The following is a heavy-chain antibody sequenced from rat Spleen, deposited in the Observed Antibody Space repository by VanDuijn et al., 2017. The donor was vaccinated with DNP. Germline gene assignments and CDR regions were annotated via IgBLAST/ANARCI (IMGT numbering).Heavy chain of an antibody. J-gene: IGHJ4*01. CDR1: GFSLTSHN. D-gene: IGHD1-12*02. CDR3: TRDQDYYYDGGYYPTMDA. V-gene: IGHV2-30*01. CDR2: MWNSGSA. Sequence: VQLQESGPGLVQSSKTLSLTCTVSGFSLTSHNVHWVRQPPGKGLEWMGIMWNSGSADYNSALKFRLSISRDTSKSQVFLKMNSLQTDDTGTYYCTRDQDYYYDGGYYPTMDAWGQGTSVTVSS.